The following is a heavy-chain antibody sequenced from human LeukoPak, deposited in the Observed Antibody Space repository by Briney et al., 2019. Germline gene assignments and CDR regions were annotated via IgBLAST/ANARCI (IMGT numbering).Heavy chain of an antibody. D-gene: IGHD3-3*01. Sequence: GGSLRLSCAASGFTFSSYAMSWVRQTPGKGLEWVSSISGSGGSTNYADSVTGRFTISRGNSNNTLYLQMNSLRADDTAVYYCAKDGPRFLEWYLGYFDLWGRGTLVTVSS. J-gene: IGHJ2*01. CDR2: ISGSGGST. CDR1: GFTFSSYA. CDR3: AKDGPRFLEWYLGYFDL. V-gene: IGHV3-23*01.